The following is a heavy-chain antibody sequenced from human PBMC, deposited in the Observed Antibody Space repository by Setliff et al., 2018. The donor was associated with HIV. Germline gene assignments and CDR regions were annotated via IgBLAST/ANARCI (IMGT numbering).Heavy chain of an antibody. CDR1: GFTFSNYN. V-gene: IGHV3-21*01. J-gene: IGHJ4*02. Sequence: PGGSLRLSCAASGFTFSNYNMNWVRQAPGKGLEWVPSISYDSRFIYHADSMKGRFTISRDNAKKLVYLQMNSLRAEDTAIYYCARVVGAYYDSSGYYYSYYFDYWGQGTLVTVSS. D-gene: IGHD3-22*01. CDR2: ISYDSRFI. CDR3: ARVVGAYYDSSGYYYSYYFDY.